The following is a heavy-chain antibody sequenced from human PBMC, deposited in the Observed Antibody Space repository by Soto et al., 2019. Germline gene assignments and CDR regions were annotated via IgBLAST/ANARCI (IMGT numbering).Heavy chain of an antibody. CDR1: GFTFSNAW. Sequence: GGSLRLSCAASGFTFSNAWMNWVRQAPGKGLEWVGRIKSKTDGGTTDYAAPVKGRFTISRDDSKNTLYLQMNSLKTEDTAVYYCTTHDYGDYVTYYYYGMDVWGQGTTVTVSS. CDR2: IKSKTDGGTT. CDR3: TTHDYGDYVTYYYYGMDV. D-gene: IGHD4-17*01. V-gene: IGHV3-15*07. J-gene: IGHJ6*02.